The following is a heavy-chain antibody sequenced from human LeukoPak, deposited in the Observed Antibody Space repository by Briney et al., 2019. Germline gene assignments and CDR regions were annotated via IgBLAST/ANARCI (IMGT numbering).Heavy chain of an antibody. V-gene: IGHV4-39*01. J-gene: IGHJ4*02. D-gene: IGHD2-8*02. Sequence: PSETLSLTCTVTGGSISTRNHYWGWLRQPPGKGLEWIRSIGYTGTTNSNPSLKSRVTLSVDTSKNQVSLTLSSVTAADTAVCFCARRMGSGATYPRTFDYWGQGTLVTVSS. CDR3: ARRMGSGATYPRTFDY. CDR1: GGSISTRNHY. CDR2: IGYTGTT.